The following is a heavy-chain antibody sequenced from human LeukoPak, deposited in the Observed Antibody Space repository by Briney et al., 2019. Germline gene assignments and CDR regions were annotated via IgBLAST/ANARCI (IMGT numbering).Heavy chain of an antibody. CDR2: IYYSGST. V-gene: IGHV4-39*01. J-gene: IGHJ4*01. Sequence: PSETLSLTCTVSGGSISSSSYYWGWIRQPPGKGLEWIVSIYYSGSTYYNPSLKSRVTISVDTSKNQFSLKLSSVTAADTAVYYCARGQILLCPVIWGQGTPVTVSS. CDR1: GGSISSSSYY. D-gene: IGHD3-10*01. CDR3: ARGQILLCPVI.